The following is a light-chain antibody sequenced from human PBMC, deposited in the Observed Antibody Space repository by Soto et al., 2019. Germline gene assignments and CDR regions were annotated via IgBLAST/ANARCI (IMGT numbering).Light chain of an antibody. CDR1: SSNVGTNT. CDR2: SNN. J-gene: IGLJ3*02. Sequence: QSVLTQPPSASGTPGQRVTISCSGGSSNVGTNTVSWYQQLPGTAPKLLIYSNNQRPSGVPDRFSGSKSGTSASLAISGLQSEDEADYYCATWDDSLNSLFGGGTKVTVL. CDR3: ATWDDSLNSL. V-gene: IGLV1-44*01.